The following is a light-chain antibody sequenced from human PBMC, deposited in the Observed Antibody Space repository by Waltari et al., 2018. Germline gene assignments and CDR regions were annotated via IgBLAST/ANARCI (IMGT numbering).Light chain of an antibody. CDR1: QGISSR. Sequence: DIQMTQSPSFVSASVGDRVTITCRASQGISSRLAWYQQNPGKAPKLLIYTASTLQSGVPSMFSGSGSGTEFTLIITTLQPEDFATYFCLQAYSFPRTFGQGTKLEIK. J-gene: IGKJ2*01. CDR3: LQAYSFPRT. V-gene: IGKV1-12*01. CDR2: TAS.